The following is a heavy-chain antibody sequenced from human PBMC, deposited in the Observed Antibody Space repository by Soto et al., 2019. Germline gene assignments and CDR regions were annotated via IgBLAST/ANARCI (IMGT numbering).Heavy chain of an antibody. J-gene: IGHJ6*02. V-gene: IGHV3-23*01. D-gene: IGHD3-10*01. CDR3: AKDCVAPGSFYYYYGING. Sequence: GGSLRLSCEASGFAFNNYAIAWVRQPPGKELEWVSGITSSGAAYYADSVEGRFTISRDNAKNTLYLQMNSLRAEDTAVYYCAKDCVAPGSFYYYYGINGWGQGTRVTV. CDR1: GFAFNNYA. CDR2: ITSSGAA.